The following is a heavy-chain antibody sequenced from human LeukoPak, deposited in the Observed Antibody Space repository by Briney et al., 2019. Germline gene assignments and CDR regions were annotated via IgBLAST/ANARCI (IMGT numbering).Heavy chain of an antibody. D-gene: IGHD6-13*01. CDR2: TSTHGTSA. CDR3: LAGYYYYYMDV. J-gene: IGHJ6*03. Sequence: GGSLRLSCAASGFTFNNYWMHWVRQAPGKGLVWVARTSTHGTSANYADSVKGRFIISRDNANNTLYLQMNGLRDEDTGVYYALAGYYYYYMDVWGKGTTVTVSS. CDR1: GFTFNNYW. V-gene: IGHV3-74*01.